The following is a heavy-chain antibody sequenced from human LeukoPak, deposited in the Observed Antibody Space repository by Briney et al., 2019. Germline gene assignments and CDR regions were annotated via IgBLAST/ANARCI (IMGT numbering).Heavy chain of an antibody. Sequence: GGSLRLSCAASGFTVSTNYMSWVRQAPGKGLEWISLIYSGGGTYYADSVKGRFTIPRDSSRNTLYLQMSSLRVEDTAVYYCARGFRSVTTWGYFDYWGQGALVTVSS. CDR1: GFTVSTNY. CDR3: ARGFRSVTTWGYFDY. V-gene: IGHV3-66*01. J-gene: IGHJ4*02. D-gene: IGHD4-17*01. CDR2: IYSGGGT.